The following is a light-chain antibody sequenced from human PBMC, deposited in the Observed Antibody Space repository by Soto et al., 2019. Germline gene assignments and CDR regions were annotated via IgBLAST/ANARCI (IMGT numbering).Light chain of an antibody. CDR1: QSIDNK. J-gene: IGKJ1*01. V-gene: IGKV1-39*01. CDR3: HQTYSTPQT. CDR2: SAS. Sequence: IQVHQSPSTLSRSVGARVTITCRASQSIDNKLAWYQRKPGKAPKLLIYSASTLQSGVPSRFSGSGSGTDFTLTITSLQPEVFGTYYCHQTYSTPQTFGQGTK.